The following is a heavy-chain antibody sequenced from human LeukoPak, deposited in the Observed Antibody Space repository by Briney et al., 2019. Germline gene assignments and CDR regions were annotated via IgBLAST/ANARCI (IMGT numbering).Heavy chain of an antibody. J-gene: IGHJ5*02. CDR1: GGTFSSYA. CDR3: ATGPREYDYVWGSYRANWFDP. CDR2: ISAYNGNT. V-gene: IGHV1-18*01. Sequence: ASVKVSCKASGGTFSSYAISWVRQAPGQGLEWIGWISAYNGNTNYAQKLQGRVTMTTDTSTSTAYMELRSLRSDDTAVYYCATGPREYDYVWGSYRANWFDPWGQGTLVTASS. D-gene: IGHD3-16*02.